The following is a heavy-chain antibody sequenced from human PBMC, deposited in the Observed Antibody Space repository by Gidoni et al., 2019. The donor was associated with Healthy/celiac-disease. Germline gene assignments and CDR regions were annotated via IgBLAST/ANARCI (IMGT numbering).Heavy chain of an antibody. J-gene: IGHJ4*02. CDR2: ITAGNGNT. V-gene: IGHV1-3*01. D-gene: IGHD6-13*01. CDR3: AREQLALYYFDY. Sequence: QVQLVQSGAEVKKPGASVKVSCKASGYTFTSYAMHWVRQAPGQRLEWMGWITAGNGNTKYAQKFQGRVTITRETSASTAYMELSSLRSEDTAVYYCAREQLALYYFDYWGQGTLVTVSS. CDR1: GYTFTSYA.